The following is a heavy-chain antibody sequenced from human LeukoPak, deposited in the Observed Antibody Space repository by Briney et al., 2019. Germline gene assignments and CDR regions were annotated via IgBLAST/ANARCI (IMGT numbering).Heavy chain of an antibody. V-gene: IGHV3-7*01. D-gene: IGHD1-26*01. J-gene: IGHJ3*02. CDR1: GFTFSSYW. CDR3: ARDPSRKSGSPTFDI. CDR2: IKQDGSEK. Sequence: GSLRLSCAASGFTFSSYWMSWVRQAPGKGLEWVANIKQDGSEKYYVDSVKGRFTISRDNAKNSLYLQMNSLRAEDTAVYYCARDPSRKSGSPTFDIWGQGTMVTVSS.